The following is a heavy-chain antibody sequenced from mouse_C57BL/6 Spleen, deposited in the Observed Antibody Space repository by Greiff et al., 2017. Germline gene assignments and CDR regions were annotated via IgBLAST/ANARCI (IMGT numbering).Heavy chain of an antibody. CDR3: ARSDFLQGESWFAY. CDR2: IYPGSGST. J-gene: IGHJ3*01. Sequence: QVQLKQPGAELVKPGASVKMSCKASGYTFTSYWITWVKQRPGQGLEWIGDIYPGSGSTNYNEKFKSKATLTVDTSSSTAYMQLSSLTSEDSAVYYCARSDFLQGESWFAYWGQGTLVTVSA. D-gene: IGHD2-1*01. V-gene: IGHV1-55*01. CDR1: GYTFTSYW.